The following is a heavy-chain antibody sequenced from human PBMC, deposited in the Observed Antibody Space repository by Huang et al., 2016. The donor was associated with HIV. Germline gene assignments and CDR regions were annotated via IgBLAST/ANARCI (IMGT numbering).Heavy chain of an antibody. CDR1: GYTFSSFG. CDR2: ISVYNGNT. D-gene: IGHD5-18*01. J-gene: IGHJ6*03. V-gene: IGHV1-18*01. CDR3: ARGGGIQLWLLGYYYMDV. Sequence: QVQLVQSGAEVKKPGASVKVSCKASGYTFSSFGISWVQQAPGQGPEWGGGISVYNGNTKFAQKFQGRLTMTTDTSTSTAYMELRSLRSDDTAVYYCARGGGIQLWLLGYYYMDVWGNGTTVTVSS.